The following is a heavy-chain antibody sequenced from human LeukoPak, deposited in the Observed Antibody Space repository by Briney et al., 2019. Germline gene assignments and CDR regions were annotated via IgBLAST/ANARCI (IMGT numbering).Heavy chain of an antibody. CDR2: IYHSGST. CDR1: GASISSGDYY. Sequence: SETLSLTCSVSGASISSGDYYWTWIRQQPGKGLEWIGYIYHSGSTYYNPSPKSRLTISLDTSKNQFSLNLNSVTAADTAVYYCARKSGSNYFFDDWGQGTLVTVSS. J-gene: IGHJ4*02. CDR3: ARKSGSNYFFDD. D-gene: IGHD6-13*01. V-gene: IGHV4-31*03.